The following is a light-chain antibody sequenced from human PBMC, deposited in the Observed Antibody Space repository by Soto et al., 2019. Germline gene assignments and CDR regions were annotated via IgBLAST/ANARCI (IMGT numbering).Light chain of an antibody. Sequence: EIVLTQSPATLSVSPGERATLSCRASQSVGSYLAWYQQRPGQAPRLLIYDASNRATGIPARFSGSGSGTDFTINISSLEPEDFAVYYCQQRGNWPPAITFGQGTRL. CDR2: DAS. J-gene: IGKJ5*01. CDR1: QSVGSY. CDR3: QQRGNWPPAIT. V-gene: IGKV3-11*01.